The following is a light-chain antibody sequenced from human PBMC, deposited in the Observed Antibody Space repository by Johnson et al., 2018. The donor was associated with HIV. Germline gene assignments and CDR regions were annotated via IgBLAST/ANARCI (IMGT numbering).Light chain of an antibody. Sequence: QSELTQPPSVSAAPGQTVTISCSGSSSNIGNNYVSWYQQLPGTAPKLLIYDNNKRPSGIPDRFSGSKSGTSATLGITGLQTGDEADYYCGTWDSSLSAGVFGPGTKVSVL. CDR1: SSNIGNNY. CDR3: GTWDSSLSAGV. J-gene: IGLJ1*01. V-gene: IGLV1-51*01. CDR2: DNN.